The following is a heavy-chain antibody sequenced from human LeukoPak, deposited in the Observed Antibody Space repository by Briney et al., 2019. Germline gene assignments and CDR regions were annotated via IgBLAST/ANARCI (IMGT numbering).Heavy chain of an antibody. CDR1: GGTFSSYA. CDR3: ARDVAEMATINVYFDY. V-gene: IGHV1-69*04. J-gene: IGHJ4*02. D-gene: IGHD5-24*01. Sequence: GSSVKVSCKASGGTFSSYAISWVRQAPGQGLEWMGRIIPILGIANYAQKFQGRVTITADKSTSIAYMELSSLRSEDTAVYYCARDVAEMATINVYFDYWGQGTLVTVSS. CDR2: IIPILGIA.